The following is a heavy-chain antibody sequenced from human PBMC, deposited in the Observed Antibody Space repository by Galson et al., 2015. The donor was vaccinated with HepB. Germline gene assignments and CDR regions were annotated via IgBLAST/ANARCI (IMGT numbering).Heavy chain of an antibody. V-gene: IGHV1-8*01. Sequence: SVKVSCKASGYTFTSYDINWVRQATGQGLEWMGWMNPNSGNTGYAQKFQGRVTMTRNTSISTAYMELGSLRSEDTAVYYCAREGIVVVPAAMSNIQYYYYGMDVWGQGTTVTVSS. J-gene: IGHJ6*02. D-gene: IGHD2-2*01. CDR1: GYTFTSYD. CDR2: MNPNSGNT. CDR3: AREGIVVVPAAMSNIQYYYYGMDV.